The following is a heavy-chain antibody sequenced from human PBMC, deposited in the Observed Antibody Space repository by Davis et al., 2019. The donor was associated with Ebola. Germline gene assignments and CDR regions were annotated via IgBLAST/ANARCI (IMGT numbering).Heavy chain of an antibody. CDR1: GGSISSYY. CDR3: ARGRILEWLFAGGY. J-gene: IGHJ4*02. D-gene: IGHD3-3*01. V-gene: IGHV4-59*08. CDR2: IYYSWST. Sequence: SETLSLTCTVSGGSISSYYWSWIRQPPGKGLEWVGSIYYSWSTNYYPSLMSRVTIAVDTSKNQFSLKLTTVTAADTAVYYCARGRILEWLFAGGYWGQGTVVTVSS.